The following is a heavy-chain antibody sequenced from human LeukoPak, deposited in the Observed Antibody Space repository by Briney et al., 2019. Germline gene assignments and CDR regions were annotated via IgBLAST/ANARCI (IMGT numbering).Heavy chain of an antibody. V-gene: IGHV1-69*13. D-gene: IGHD1-1*01. CDR1: GGTFSSYA. J-gene: IGHJ6*04. CDR2: IIPIFGTA. CDR3: ARDRRQLERRLYYYYGMDV. Sequence: SVKVSCKASGGTFSSYAISWVRQAPGQGLEWMGGIIPIFGTANYAQKFQGRVTITADESTSTAYMGLSSLRSEDTAVYYCARDRRQLERRLYYYYGMDVWGKGTTVTVSS.